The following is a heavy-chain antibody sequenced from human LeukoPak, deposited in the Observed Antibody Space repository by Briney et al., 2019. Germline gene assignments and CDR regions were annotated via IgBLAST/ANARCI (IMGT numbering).Heavy chain of an antibody. Sequence: PSETLSLTCTVSGGSTSSYYWSWIRQPPGKGLEWIGYIYYSGSTNYNPSLKSRVTISVDTSKNQFSLKLSSVTAADTTVYYCARQTVGYYYDSSGYYDYWGQGTLVTVSS. D-gene: IGHD3-22*01. CDR3: ARQTVGYYYDSSGYYDY. CDR2: IYYSGST. V-gene: IGHV4-59*08. J-gene: IGHJ4*02. CDR1: GGSTSSYY.